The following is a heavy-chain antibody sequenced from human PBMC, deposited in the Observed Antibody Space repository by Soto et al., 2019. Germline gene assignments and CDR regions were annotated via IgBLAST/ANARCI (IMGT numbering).Heavy chain of an antibody. D-gene: IGHD3-3*01. Sequence: PGGSLRLSCAASGFTFSSYSMNWVRQAPGKGLEWVSYISSSSSTIYYADSVKGRFTISRDNAKNSLYLQMNSLRDEDTAVYYCARVSYDDFWSGYYYYYYGMDVWGQGTTVTVSS. CDR2: ISSSSSTI. CDR3: ARVSYDDFWSGYYYYYYGMDV. CDR1: GFTFSSYS. J-gene: IGHJ6*02. V-gene: IGHV3-48*02.